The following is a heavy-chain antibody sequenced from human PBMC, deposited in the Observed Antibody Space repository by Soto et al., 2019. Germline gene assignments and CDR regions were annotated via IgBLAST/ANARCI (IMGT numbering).Heavy chain of an antibody. Sequence: GGSLRLSCAASGFTFSSYAMHWVRQAPGKGLEWVAVISYDGSNKYYADSVKGRFTISRDNSKNTLYLQMNSLRAEDTAVYYCARDEISGSYFDYWGQGTLVTVSS. CDR3: ARDEISGSYFDY. V-gene: IGHV3-30-3*01. CDR2: ISYDGSNK. CDR1: GFTFSSYA. J-gene: IGHJ4*02. D-gene: IGHD1-26*01.